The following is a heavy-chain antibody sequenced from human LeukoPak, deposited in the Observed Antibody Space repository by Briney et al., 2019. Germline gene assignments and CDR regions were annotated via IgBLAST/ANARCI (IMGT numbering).Heavy chain of an antibody. J-gene: IGHJ4*02. CDR3: ARGTGTTLDY. D-gene: IGHD1-7*01. CDR2: MYNNGGT. CDR1: GGSITSGGSF. V-gene: IGHV4-31*03. Sequence: SEALSLTCTVSGGSITSGGSFWSWIRQEPGKGLEWIGHMYNNGGTKYMPSLSSRVTISRDTSKNQFSLKLNSMTAADTAVYYCARGTGTTLDYWGQGTLVTVSS.